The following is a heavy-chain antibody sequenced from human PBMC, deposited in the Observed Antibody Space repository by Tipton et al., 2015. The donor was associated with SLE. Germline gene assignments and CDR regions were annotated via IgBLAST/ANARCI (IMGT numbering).Heavy chain of an antibody. Sequence: TLSLTCTVSGGSIRSSSYYWGWIRQPPGKGLEWIGSVYFSGSTYYNPSLTSRVTISLDTSKNQLSLQLNSVTPEDTAVYYCARDTIAAAALTDWGQGTLVTVSS. CDR1: GGSIRSSSYY. J-gene: IGHJ4*02. V-gene: IGHV4-39*07. D-gene: IGHD6-13*01. CDR2: VYFSGST. CDR3: ARDTIAAAALTD.